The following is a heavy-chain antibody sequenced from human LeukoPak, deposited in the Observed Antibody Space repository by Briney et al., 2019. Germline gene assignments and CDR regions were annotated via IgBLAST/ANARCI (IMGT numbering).Heavy chain of an antibody. J-gene: IGHJ4*02. CDR2: ITGGGDTT. Sequence: GVSLRLSCAASGFTFNSYAKTWVRQAPGKGLEWVSSITGGGDTTYYADSVRGRFTISRDNSKNTLSLQINSLRAEDTAVYYCAKERSEVVVAATNYWGQGTLVTVSS. CDR1: GFTFNSYA. D-gene: IGHD2-15*01. V-gene: IGHV3-23*01. CDR3: AKERSEVVVAATNY.